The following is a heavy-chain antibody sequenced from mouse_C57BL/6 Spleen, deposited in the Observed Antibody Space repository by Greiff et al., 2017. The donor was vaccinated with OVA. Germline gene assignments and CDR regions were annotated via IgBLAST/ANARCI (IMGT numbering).Heavy chain of an antibody. V-gene: IGHV5-9-1*02. CDR1: GFTFSSYA. CDR2: ISSGGDYI. Sequence: EVQRVESGEGLVKPGGSLKLSCAASGFTFSSYAMSWVRQTPEKRLEWVAYISSGGDYIYYADTVKGRFTISRDNARNTLYLQMSRLKSEDTAMYYCTTIYDGLDYWGQGTTLTVSS. J-gene: IGHJ2*01. D-gene: IGHD2-3*01. CDR3: TTIYDGLDY.